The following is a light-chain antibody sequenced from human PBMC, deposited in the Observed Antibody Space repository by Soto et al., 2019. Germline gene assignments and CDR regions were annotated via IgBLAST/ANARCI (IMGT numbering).Light chain of an antibody. CDR1: SSDVGGYNY. CDR3: SSYTPTGTRV. J-gene: IGLJ2*01. CDR2: DVS. Sequence: QSALTQPASVSGSPGQSITISCTGTSSDVGGYNYVSWYQQHPGKAPKPMIYDVSNRPSGVSNRFSGSKSGNTASLTISGLQAEDEADYYCSSYTPTGTRVFGGGTKLTVL. V-gene: IGLV2-14*01.